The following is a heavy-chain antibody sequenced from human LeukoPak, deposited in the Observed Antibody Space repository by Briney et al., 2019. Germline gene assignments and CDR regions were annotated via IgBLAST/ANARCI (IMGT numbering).Heavy chain of an antibody. CDR3: ARLPYYYGSGSYYYYYMDV. V-gene: IGHV4-61*02. CDR1: GGSISSGSYY. D-gene: IGHD3-10*01. J-gene: IGHJ6*03. Sequence: SETLSLTCTVSGGSISSGSYYWSWIRQPAGKGLEWIGRIYTSGSTNYNPSLKSRVTISVDTSKNQFSLKLSSVTAADTAVYYCARLPYYYGSGSYYYYYMDVWGKGTTVTVSS. CDR2: IYTSGST.